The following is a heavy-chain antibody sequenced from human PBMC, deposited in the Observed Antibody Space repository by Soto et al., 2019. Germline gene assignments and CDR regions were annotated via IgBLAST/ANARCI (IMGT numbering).Heavy chain of an antibody. CDR2: IDPSDSYT. D-gene: IGHD3-22*01. J-gene: IGHJ3*02. CDR3: ARHVTRITMIVVVHDAFDI. CDR1: GYSFTSYW. V-gene: IGHV5-10-1*01. Sequence: PGESLKISCKGSGYSFTSYWISWVRQMPGKGLEWMGRIDPSDSYTNYRPSFQGHVTISADKSISTAYLQWSSLKASDTAMYYCARHVTRITMIVVVHDAFDIWGQGTMVTVSS.